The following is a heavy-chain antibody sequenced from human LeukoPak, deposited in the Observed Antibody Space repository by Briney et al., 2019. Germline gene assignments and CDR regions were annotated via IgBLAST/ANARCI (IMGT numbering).Heavy chain of an antibody. D-gene: IGHD3-9*01. CDR1: GYSFTSYW. CDR3: ARQSPDYDILTGYYPGLDP. CDR2: IYPGDSDT. Sequence: GESRKISCKGSGYSFTSYWIGWVRQMLGKGLEWMGIIYPGDSDTSYSPSFQGQVTISADKSISTAYLQWSSLKASDTAMYYCARQSPDYDILTGYYPGLDPWGQGTLDTVSS. J-gene: IGHJ5*02. V-gene: IGHV5-51*01.